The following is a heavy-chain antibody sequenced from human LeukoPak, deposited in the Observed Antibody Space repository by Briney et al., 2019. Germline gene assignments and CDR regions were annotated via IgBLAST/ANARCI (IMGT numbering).Heavy chain of an antibody. V-gene: IGHV4-30-4*08. CDR1: GGSISSGDYY. CDR2: IYYSGST. CDR3: ARSFYSSSWSSYYYYYMDV. Sequence: SQTLSLTCTVSGGSISSGDYYWSWIRQPPGKGLEWIGYIYYSGSTYYNPSLKSRVTISVDTSKNQFSLKLSSVTAADTAVYYCARSFYSSSWSSYYYYYMDVWGKGTTVTVSS. J-gene: IGHJ6*03. D-gene: IGHD6-13*01.